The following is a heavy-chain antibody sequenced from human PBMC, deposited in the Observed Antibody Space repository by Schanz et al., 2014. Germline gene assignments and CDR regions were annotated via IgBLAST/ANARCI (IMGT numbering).Heavy chain of an antibody. CDR1: GFIFEDYA. J-gene: IGHJ4*02. CDR3: ARAPGANASPYYFDY. CDR2: ISWNSYSL. V-gene: IGHV3-9*01. D-gene: IGHD2-8*01. Sequence: EVQLVESGGGLVQPGRSLRLSCAASGFIFEDYAMYWVRQAPGKGLEWVSGISWNSYSLLYADSVQGRFTISRDNAKNSLYLQMNSLSHDDTAFYYCARAPGANASPYYFDYWGQGSLVTVSS.